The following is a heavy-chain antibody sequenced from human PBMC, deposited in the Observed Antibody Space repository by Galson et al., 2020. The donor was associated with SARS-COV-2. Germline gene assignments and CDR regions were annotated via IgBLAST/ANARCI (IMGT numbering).Heavy chain of an antibody. D-gene: IGHD1-26*01. CDR2: FDPEDGET. CDR1: GYTLTDLS. J-gene: IGHJ5*02. Sequence: ASVKISCKVSGYTLTDLSMHWVRQAPGEGLEWMGGFDPEDGETTYAQKFQGRVTMTEDTSTDTAYMELSSLRSADTAVYYCATGSGSHTNTWLDAWGQGTLVTVSS. V-gene: IGHV1-24*01. CDR3: ATGSGSHTNTWLDA.